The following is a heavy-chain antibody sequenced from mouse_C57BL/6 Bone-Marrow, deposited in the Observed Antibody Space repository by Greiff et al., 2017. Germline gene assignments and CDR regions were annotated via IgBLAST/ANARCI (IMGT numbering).Heavy chain of an antibody. J-gene: IGHJ1*03. D-gene: IGHD1-1*01. CDR2: IRNKANGYTT. V-gene: IGHV7-3*01. CDR1: GFTFTDYY. CDR3: ARLYYSGSSPHWYFDV. Sequence: EVQLMESGGGLVQPGGSLSLSCAASGFTFTDYYMSWVRQPPGKALEWLGFIRNKANGYTTEYSASVKGRFTISRDNSQSILYLQMNALRAEASATYYCARLYYSGSSPHWYFDVWGTGTTVTVSS.